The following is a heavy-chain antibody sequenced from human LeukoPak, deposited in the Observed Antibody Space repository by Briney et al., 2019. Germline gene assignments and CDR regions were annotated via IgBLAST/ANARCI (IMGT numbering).Heavy chain of an antibody. CDR3: ARVSSRGWFDP. D-gene: IGHD6-6*01. CDR1: GGSISSYY. CDR2: TYYSGST. Sequence: SETLSLTCTVSGGSISSYYWSWIRQPPGKGLEWIGYTYYSGSTNYNPSLKSRVTISVDTSKNQFSLKLSSVTAADTAVYYCARVSSRGWFDPWGQGTLVTVSS. V-gene: IGHV4-59*01. J-gene: IGHJ5*02.